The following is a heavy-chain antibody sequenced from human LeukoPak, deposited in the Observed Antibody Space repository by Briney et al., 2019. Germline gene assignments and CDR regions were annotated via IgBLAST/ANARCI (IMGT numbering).Heavy chain of an antibody. CDR1: GFTFSSYW. CDR3: ARDLSSSGYSSRFSYFDY. CDR2: IKQDGSEK. J-gene: IGHJ4*02. D-gene: IGHD3-22*01. Sequence: PGGSLRLSCAASGFTFSSYWMSWVRQAPGKGLEWVANIKQDGSEKYYVDSVKGRFTISRDNAKNSLYLQMNSLGAEDTAVYYCARDLSSSGYSSRFSYFDYWGQGTLVTVSS. V-gene: IGHV3-7*01.